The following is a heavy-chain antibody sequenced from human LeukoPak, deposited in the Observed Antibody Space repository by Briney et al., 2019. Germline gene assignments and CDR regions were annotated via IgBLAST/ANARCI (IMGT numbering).Heavy chain of an antibody. Sequence: GGSLRLSCAASGFTFSSYWMSWVRQAPGKGLEWVANIKQDGSEKYYVDSVKGRFTISRDNAKNTLYLQMNSLRAEDTAVYYCAGLSGYFYYYYMDVWGKGTTVTVSS. CDR1: GFTFSSYW. CDR3: AGLSGYFYYYYMDV. CDR2: IKQDGSEK. J-gene: IGHJ6*03. V-gene: IGHV3-7*01. D-gene: IGHD3-22*01.